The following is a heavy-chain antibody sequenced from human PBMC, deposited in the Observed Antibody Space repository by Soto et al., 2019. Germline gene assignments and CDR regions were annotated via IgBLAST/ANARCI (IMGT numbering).Heavy chain of an antibody. D-gene: IGHD1-26*01. CDR2: FDPEDGET. V-gene: IGHV1-24*01. J-gene: IGHJ5*02. CDR3: AAGEWELLRGVSVGWFDP. Sequence: QVQLVQSGAEVKKPGASVKVSCKVSGYTLTELSMHWVRQAPGKGLEWMGGFDPEDGETIYAQKFQGRVTMTEDTSTDTDYMELSSLRSEDTAVYYCAAGEWELLRGVSVGWFDPWGQGTLVTVSS. CDR1: GYTLTELS.